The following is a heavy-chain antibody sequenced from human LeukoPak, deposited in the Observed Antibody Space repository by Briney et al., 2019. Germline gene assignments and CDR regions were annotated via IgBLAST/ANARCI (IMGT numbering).Heavy chain of an antibody. Sequence: GGSLRLSCAASGFTFSSYSMNWVRQAPGKGPEWVSSITSGSTYIYYADSVKGRFTISRDNAKNSLCLQMNSLRAEDTALYYCARVHGGFYYMDVWGKGTTVTVSS. CDR2: ITSGSTYI. CDR1: GFTFSSYS. D-gene: IGHD2-15*01. CDR3: ARVHGGFYYMDV. V-gene: IGHV3-21*01. J-gene: IGHJ6*03.